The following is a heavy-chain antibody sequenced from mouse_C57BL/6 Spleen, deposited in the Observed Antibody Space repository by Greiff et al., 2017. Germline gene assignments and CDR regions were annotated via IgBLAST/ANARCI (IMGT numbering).Heavy chain of an antibody. CDR3: ERGGSSYRGWFAY. CDR2: INPNYGTT. D-gene: IGHD1-1*01. V-gene: IGHV1-39*01. CDR1: GYSFTDYN. J-gene: IGHJ3*01. Sequence: VQLQQSGPELVKPGASVKISCKASGYSFTDYNMNWVKQSNGKSLEWIGVINPNYGTTSYDQKFKGKATLTVDQSSSTAYMHLNSLTSEDSAVYYGERGGSSYRGWFAYWGQGTLVTVSA.